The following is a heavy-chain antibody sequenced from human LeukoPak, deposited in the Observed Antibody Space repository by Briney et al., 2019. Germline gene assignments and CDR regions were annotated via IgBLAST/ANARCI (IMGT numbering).Heavy chain of an antibody. CDR2: IYYSGST. CDR1: GGSISSGGYY. V-gene: IGHV4-31*03. D-gene: IGHD3-22*01. J-gene: IGHJ6*03. Sequence: SQTLSLTCTVSGGSISSGGYYWSWIRQHPGKGLEWIGYIYYSGSTYYNPSLKSRVTISVDTSKNQFSLKLSSVTAADTAVYYCAREGFLNYYDSSGLASAYYYYYYMDVWGKGTTVTVSS. CDR3: AREGFLNYYDSSGLASAYYYYYYMDV.